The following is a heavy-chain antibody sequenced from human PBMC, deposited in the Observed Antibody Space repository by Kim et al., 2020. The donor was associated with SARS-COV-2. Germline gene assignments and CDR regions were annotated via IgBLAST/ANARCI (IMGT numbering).Heavy chain of an antibody. CDR2: IYTSGST. V-gene: IGHV4-4*07. CDR3: ARDPVAHLPTYYYYGMDV. D-gene: IGHD2-15*01. Sequence: SETLSLTCTVSGGSISSYYWSWIRQPAGKGLEWIGRIYTSGSTNYNPSLKSRVTMSVDTSKNQFSLKLSSVTAADTAVYYCARDPVAHLPTYYYYGMDVWGQGTTVTVSS. CDR1: GGSISSYY. J-gene: IGHJ6*02.